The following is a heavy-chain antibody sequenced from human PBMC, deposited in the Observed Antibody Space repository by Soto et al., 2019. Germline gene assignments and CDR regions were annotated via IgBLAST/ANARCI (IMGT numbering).Heavy chain of an antibody. CDR2: IYYGGNS. CDR3: ARHGSY. V-gene: IGHV4-39*01. CDR1: GVSISSSRYY. Sequence: SETLSLTCTVSGVSISSSRYYWGWFRQPPGKGLEWIGTIYYGGNSYSNPSLKSRVTISLDTSKNQFSLTLTSVTAADTAVYYCARHGSYWGQGTLVTVSS. J-gene: IGHJ4*02.